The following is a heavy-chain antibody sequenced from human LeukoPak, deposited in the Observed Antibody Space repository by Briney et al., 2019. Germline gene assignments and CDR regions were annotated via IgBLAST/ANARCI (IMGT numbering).Heavy chain of an antibody. CDR2: IYYSGST. Sequence: PSQTLSLTCTVSGGSISSGGYYWSWIRQHPGKGLVWIGYIYYSGSTYYNPSLKSRVTISVDTSKNQFSLKLSSVTAADTAVYYCARIDGYNQLYYFDYWGQGTLVTVSS. CDR3: ARIDGYNQLYYFDY. J-gene: IGHJ4*02. D-gene: IGHD5-24*01. V-gene: IGHV4-31*03. CDR1: GGSISSGGYY.